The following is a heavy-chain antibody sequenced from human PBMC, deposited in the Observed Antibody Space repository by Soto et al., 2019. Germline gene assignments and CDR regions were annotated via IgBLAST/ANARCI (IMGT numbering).Heavy chain of an antibody. V-gene: IGHV3-23*01. Sequence: GGSLRLSCAASGFTFSSYAMSWVRQAPGKGLEWVSAISGSGGSTYYADSVKGRFTISRDNSKNTLYLQMNSLRAEDTAVYYCAKGTAMVWMAGNYFDYWGQGTLVTVSS. J-gene: IGHJ4*02. CDR2: ISGSGGST. D-gene: IGHD5-18*01. CDR3: AKGTAMVWMAGNYFDY. CDR1: GFTFSSYA.